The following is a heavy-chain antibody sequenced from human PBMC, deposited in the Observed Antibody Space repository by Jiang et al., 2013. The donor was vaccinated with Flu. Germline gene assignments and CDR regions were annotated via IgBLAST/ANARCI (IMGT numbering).Heavy chain of an antibody. J-gene: IGHJ2*01. CDR3: ARMMSTTTTGYFDI. CDR2: TYWNDDE. CDR1: GLSLSANGEA. V-gene: IGHV2-5*01. D-gene: IGHD2-2*01. Sequence: KPTQTLTLTCSFSGLSLSANGEAFVWIRQPPGKALEWLALTYWNDDERYSPSLQHRLTITKDTSENQRILTLTNVDLADTGTYYCARMMSTTTTGYFDIWGRGSPVTVSS.